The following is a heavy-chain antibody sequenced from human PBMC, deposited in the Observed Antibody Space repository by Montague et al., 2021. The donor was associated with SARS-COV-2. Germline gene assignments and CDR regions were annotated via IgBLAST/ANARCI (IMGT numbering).Heavy chain of an antibody. CDR1: GDSISSSRYF. V-gene: IGHV4-39*01. D-gene: IGHD2-2*01. Sequence: SETLSLTCTVSGDSISSSRYFWGWLRQPPGKGLDWIGGISFSGSTYYNPSLRSRVTISVDTSKNQFSLKLSSVTAADTAVYYCARQGDQLLLEYWFDPWGQGTLVTVSS. J-gene: IGHJ5*02. CDR2: ISFSGST. CDR3: ARQGDQLLLEYWFDP.